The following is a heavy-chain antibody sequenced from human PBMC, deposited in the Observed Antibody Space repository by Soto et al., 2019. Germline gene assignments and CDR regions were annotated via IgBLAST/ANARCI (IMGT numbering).Heavy chain of an antibody. D-gene: IGHD1-26*01. Sequence: GGSLRLSCNFSFSMYSMDWIRQAPGKGLKWVASISSGSDFIKYADSVKGRFTISRDNTKNSVSLQMSSLRVEDTAMYYCTRDKGGSYHNWFDLWGRGTMVTVSS. J-gene: IGHJ5*01. CDR2: ISSGSDFI. CDR3: TRDKGGSYHNWFDL. CDR1: FSMYS. V-gene: IGHV3-21*06.